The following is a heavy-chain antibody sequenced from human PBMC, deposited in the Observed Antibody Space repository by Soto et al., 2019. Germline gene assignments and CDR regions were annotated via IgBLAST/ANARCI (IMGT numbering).Heavy chain of an antibody. CDR2: IWYDGNNK. V-gene: IGHV3-33*01. CDR1: GFTFSNYA. CDR3: ARDRASYFDF. Sequence: VGSLRLSCAASGFTFSNYAMHWVRQAPGKVLEWVAVIWYDGNNKYYADSVKGRFTISRDNSKNTLYLQMNSLRAEDTAIYYCARDRASYFDFWGQGALLTVSS. J-gene: IGHJ4*02.